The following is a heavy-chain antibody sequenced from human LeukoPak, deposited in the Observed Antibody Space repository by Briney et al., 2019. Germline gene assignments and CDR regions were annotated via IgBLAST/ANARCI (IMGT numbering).Heavy chain of an antibody. V-gene: IGHV3-48*01. CDR1: GFTFSSYS. CDR2: ISSSSTTI. J-gene: IGHJ4*02. Sequence: GGSLRLSCAASGFTFSSYSMMWVRQAPGKGLEWVSYISSSSTTIHYADSVKSRFTISRDNAKNSVYLQMNSLRAEDTAVYYCARDLGSNYEFDYWGRGTLVTVSS. CDR3: ARDLGSNYEFDY. D-gene: IGHD4-11*01.